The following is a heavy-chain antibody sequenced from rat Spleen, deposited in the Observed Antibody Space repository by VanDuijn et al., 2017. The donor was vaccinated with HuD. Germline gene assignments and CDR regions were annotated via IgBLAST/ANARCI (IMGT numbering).Heavy chain of an antibody. V-gene: IGHV5-31*01. D-gene: IGHD1-10*01. CDR3: VRQRGPSWFAY. CDR2: ITNVDGHT. J-gene: IGHJ3*01. Sequence: EVQLVESGGGLVQPGGSLRLSCVASGLTFNNYWMTWIRQAPGKGLEWVASITNVDGHTYYLDSVQGRFTISRDNAKSTLYLQMNSLRSEDTAIYYCVRQRGPSWFAYWGQGTLVTVSS. CDR1: GLTFNNYW.